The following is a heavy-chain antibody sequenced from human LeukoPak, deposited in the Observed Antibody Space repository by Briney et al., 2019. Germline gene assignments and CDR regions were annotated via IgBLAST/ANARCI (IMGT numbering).Heavy chain of an antibody. CDR2: TYYDGSNQ. CDR3: ARDGSGNFDY. D-gene: IGHD3-10*01. J-gene: IGHJ4*02. V-gene: IGHV3-33*01. CDR1: GVNFSNYG. Sequence: GGSLRLSGAASGVNFSNYGMHWVRQAPGKGLEWVAITYYDGSNQYYADSVKGRFTISRDNSKTILYLQMNSLRAEDTAVYYCARDGSGNFDYWGQGILVTVSS.